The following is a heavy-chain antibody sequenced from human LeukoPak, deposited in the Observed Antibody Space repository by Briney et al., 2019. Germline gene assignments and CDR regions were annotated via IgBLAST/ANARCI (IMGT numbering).Heavy chain of an antibody. Sequence: GGSLRLSCAASGFTFSSYSMNWVRQAPGKGLEWVSSISSSSSYIYYADSVKGRFTISRDNAKNSLYLQMNSLRPEDTALYYCAKGPYYDILTGSPDYWGQGTLVTVSS. J-gene: IGHJ4*02. CDR3: AKGPYYDILTGSPDY. V-gene: IGHV3-21*04. CDR1: GFTFSSYS. CDR2: ISSSSSYI. D-gene: IGHD3-9*01.